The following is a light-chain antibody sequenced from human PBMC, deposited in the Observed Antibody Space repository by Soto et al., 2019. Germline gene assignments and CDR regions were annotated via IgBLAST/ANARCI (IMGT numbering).Light chain of an antibody. J-gene: IGLJ1*01. V-gene: IGLV2-14*01. CDR3: TSYTRGSTYV. CDR1: SSDIGGYNY. CDR2: AVT. Sequence: QSALAQPASVSGSPGQSITISCTGTSSDIGGYNYVSWYQQDSGKAPKLIIYAVTDRPSGVSSRFSGSKSGNTAFLTISGLQAEDEADYYCTSYTRGSTYVFGTGTKVTVL.